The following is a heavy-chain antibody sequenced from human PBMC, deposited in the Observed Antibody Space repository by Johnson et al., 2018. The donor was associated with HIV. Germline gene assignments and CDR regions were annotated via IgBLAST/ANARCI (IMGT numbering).Heavy chain of an antibody. CDR3: YCTDHFGAGSESKGTFDA. CDR1: GLTYSNFG. Sequence: HGLLGESLGTVVQPDISVRLSCVACGLTYSNFGIHWVRQAPGKRPEWVPVISFHGHLNQYAHSVTGRFTISRDNSKITLYLQMTSLRQDDTAVYSCYCTDHFGAGSESKGTFDAWGKGTMVTVSS. V-gene: IGHV3-30*03. J-gene: IGHJ3*01. CDR2: ISFHGHLN. D-gene: IGHD3-10*01.